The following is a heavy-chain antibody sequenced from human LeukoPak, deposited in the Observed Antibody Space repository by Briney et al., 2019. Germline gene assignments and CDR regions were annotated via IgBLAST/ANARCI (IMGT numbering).Heavy chain of an antibody. CDR3: ARGGGPYSSSWAVRLRLFAFDI. D-gene: IGHD6-13*01. J-gene: IGHJ3*02. V-gene: IGHV1-8*01. Sequence: ASVKVSCKASGYTFTSYDINWVRQATGQGLEWMGWMNPNSGNTGYAQKFQGRVTMTRNTSISTAYMELSSLRSEDTAVYYCARGGGPYSSSWAVRLRLFAFDIWGQGTMVTVSS. CDR2: MNPNSGNT. CDR1: GYTFTSYD.